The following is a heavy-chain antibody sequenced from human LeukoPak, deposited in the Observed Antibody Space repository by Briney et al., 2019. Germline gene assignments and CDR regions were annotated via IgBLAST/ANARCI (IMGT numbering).Heavy chain of an antibody. CDR2: ISGSGAYT. Sequence: GGSLRLSCAASGFTFSSYAMSWARQAPGKGLEWVSTISGSGAYTYYADSVKGRFTISRDNSKNTLYLQMNSLRAEDTAVYYCAKYFASGSYYKLPHWGQGTLVTVSS. CDR1: GFTFSSYA. J-gene: IGHJ1*01. CDR3: AKYFASGSYYKLPH. V-gene: IGHV3-23*01. D-gene: IGHD3-10*01.